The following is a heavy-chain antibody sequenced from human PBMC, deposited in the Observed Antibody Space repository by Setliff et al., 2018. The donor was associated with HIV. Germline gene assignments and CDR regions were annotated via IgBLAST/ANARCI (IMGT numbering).Heavy chain of an antibody. Sequence: SETLSLTCTVSGGSISSGTYYWGWIRQPAGKALEWIGYIYYSGSTNYNPALKSRLTISVDPSKNELYLKMTSVTAADTAVYYCARGGNSRAAWFDSWGQGTLVTVSS. J-gene: IGHJ5*01. V-gene: IGHV4-61*10. CDR2: IYYSGST. CDR3: ARGGNSRAAWFDS. CDR1: GGSISSGTYY. D-gene: IGHD5-12*01.